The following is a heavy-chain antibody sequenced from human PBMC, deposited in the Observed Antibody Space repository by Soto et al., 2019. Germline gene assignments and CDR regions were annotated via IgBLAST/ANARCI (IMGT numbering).Heavy chain of an antibody. CDR3: AREENCRGGTCYSEYFHH. J-gene: IGHJ1*01. CDR2: ISAYNGNT. Sequence: ASVKVSCKASGYTFTSYGISWVRQAPGQGLEWMGWISAYNGNTNYAQKLQGRVTMTTDTSTSTAYMELRSLRSEDTAVYYCAREENCRGGTCYSEYFHHWGQGTLVTVSS. D-gene: IGHD2-15*01. V-gene: IGHV1-18*04. CDR1: GYTFTSYG.